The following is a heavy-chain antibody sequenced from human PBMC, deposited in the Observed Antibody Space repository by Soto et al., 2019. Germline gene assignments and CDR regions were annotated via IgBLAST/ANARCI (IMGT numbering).Heavy chain of an antibody. CDR2: ISSNSSNI. CDR3: ARFYYDSSGYLPSPYYYYYGMDV. CDR1: GFTFSSHS. D-gene: IGHD3-22*01. V-gene: IGHV3-21*01. J-gene: IGHJ6*02. Sequence: PGGSLRLSCAASGFTFSSHSINWVRQAPGKGLEWVSYISSNSSNIYYADSVTGRFTISRDNAKNSLYLQMNSLRAEDTAVYYCARFYYDSSGYLPSPYYYYYGMDVWGQGTTVTVS.